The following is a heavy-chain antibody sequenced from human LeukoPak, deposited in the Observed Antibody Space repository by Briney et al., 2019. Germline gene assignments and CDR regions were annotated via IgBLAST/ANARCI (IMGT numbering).Heavy chain of an antibody. CDR1: GFTFDDYA. Sequence: GRSLRLSCAASGFTFDDYAMHWVRQAPGKGLEWVSGISWNSGSIGYADSVKGRFTISRDNAKNSLYLKMNSLRAEDTALYNCAKEGVWVRVDPFGAYFDLWGRGTLVTVSS. CDR3: AKEGVWVRVDPFGAYFDL. CDR2: ISWNSGSI. D-gene: IGHD3-16*01. J-gene: IGHJ2*01. V-gene: IGHV3-9*01.